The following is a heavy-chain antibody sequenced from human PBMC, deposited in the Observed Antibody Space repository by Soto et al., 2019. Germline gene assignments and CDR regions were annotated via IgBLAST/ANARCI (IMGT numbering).Heavy chain of an antibody. CDR3: ARDRITTRGDAFDL. J-gene: IGHJ3*01. V-gene: IGHV1-69*08. Sequence: QVQLVQSGAEVRKPGSSVKVSCKAPGGTFSTYIISWVRQAPGQGLEWMGRIIPIPDITNYAEKLQGRVTVPADRSTSTAYMELTSLKSEATAVYYCARDRITTRGDAFDLWGQGTMVTVSS. CDR1: GGTFSTYI. D-gene: IGHD3-3*01. CDR2: IIPIPDIT.